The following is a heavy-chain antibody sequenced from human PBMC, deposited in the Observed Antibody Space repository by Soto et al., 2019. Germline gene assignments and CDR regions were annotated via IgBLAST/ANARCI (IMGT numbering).Heavy chain of an antibody. Sequence: QVQLVQSGAEVKKPGSSVKVSCKGSGGTFTDYTFSWVRQAPGQGLEWMGRSIPFLDLANYAQEFQDRVTISADKATSTVYMELRSLTSEDTAIYYCASGLRDAAFDIWGQGTLVTVSS. CDR3: ASGLRDAAFDI. CDR1: GGTFTDYT. CDR2: SIPFLDLA. J-gene: IGHJ3*02. V-gene: IGHV1-69*02.